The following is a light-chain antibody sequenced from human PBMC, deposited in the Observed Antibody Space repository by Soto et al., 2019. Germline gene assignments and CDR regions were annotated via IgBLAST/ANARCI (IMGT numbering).Light chain of an antibody. V-gene: IGLV2-8*01. Sequence: QSVLTQPPSASGSPGQSVAISCTGTSSDVGGYNYVSWYQQHPGKAPKLMIYEVNKRSSGVPDRFSGSKSGNTASLTASGLQAEDEADYYCSSYAGSSNVFGTGTKVTVL. J-gene: IGLJ1*01. CDR3: SSYAGSSNV. CDR2: EVN. CDR1: SSDVGGYNY.